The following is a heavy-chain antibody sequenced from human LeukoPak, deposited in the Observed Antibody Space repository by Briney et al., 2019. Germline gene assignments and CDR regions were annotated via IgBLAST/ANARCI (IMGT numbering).Heavy chain of an antibody. D-gene: IGHD7-27*01. Sequence: GGSLRLSCAASGFTFSSYEMNWVRQAPGNGLEWVSYISSSGSTIYYADSVKGRFTISRDNAKNSLYLQMNSLRAEDTAVYYCARGERGLGIGLSNWFDPWGQGTLVTVSS. V-gene: IGHV3-48*03. CDR2: ISSSGSTI. CDR1: GFTFSSYE. CDR3: ARGERGLGIGLSNWFDP. J-gene: IGHJ5*02.